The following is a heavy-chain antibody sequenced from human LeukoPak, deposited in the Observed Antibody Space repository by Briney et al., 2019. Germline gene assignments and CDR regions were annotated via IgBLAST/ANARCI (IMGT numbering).Heavy chain of an antibody. V-gene: IGHV3-30*18. CDR3: AKDHSSSYFDY. CDR2: ISYDGSNK. J-gene: IGHJ4*02. CDR1: GFTFSSYG. Sequence: GGSLRLSCAASGFTFSSYGMPWVRQAPGKGLGWVAVISYDGSNKYYADSVKGRFTISRGNSKNTLYLQMNSLRAEDTAVYYCAKDHSSSYFDYWGQGTLVTVSS. D-gene: IGHD6-6*01.